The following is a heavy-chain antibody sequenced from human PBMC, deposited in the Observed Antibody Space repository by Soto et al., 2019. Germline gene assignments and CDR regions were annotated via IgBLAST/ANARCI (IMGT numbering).Heavy chain of an antibody. CDR2: ISTYNGKT. CDR3: ARLLTEGVTYREDAFDI. Sequence: HVQLVQSGGEVTKPGASVKVSCKASGYTFTSHGISWVRQAPGQGLEWMGWISTYNGKTDYAQKFQGRVTMTANTRTSKGYMELRRLRSDDTAVYYCARLLTEGVTYREDAFDIWGQGTKVTVSS. CDR1: GYTFTSHG. D-gene: IGHD3-9*01. V-gene: IGHV1-18*01. J-gene: IGHJ3*02.